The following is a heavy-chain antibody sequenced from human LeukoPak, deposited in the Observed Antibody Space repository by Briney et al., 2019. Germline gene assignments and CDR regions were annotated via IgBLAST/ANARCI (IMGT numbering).Heavy chain of an antibody. CDR3: AMYVVINRYFDY. CDR1: GFTFSSYA. J-gene: IGHJ4*02. V-gene: IGHV3-23*01. D-gene: IGHD3-22*01. Sequence: GGSLRLSCAASGFTFSSYAMSWVRQAPGKGLEWVSAISGSGGSTYYADSVKGRFTISRDNSKNTLYLQVNSLRAEDTAVYYCAMYVVINRYFDYWGQGTLVTVSS. CDR2: ISGSGGST.